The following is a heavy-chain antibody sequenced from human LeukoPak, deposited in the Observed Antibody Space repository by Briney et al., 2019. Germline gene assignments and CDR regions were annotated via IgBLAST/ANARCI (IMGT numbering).Heavy chain of an antibody. V-gene: IGHV1-2*02. CDR3: ARVYIVATTFLDF. Sequence: ASVKVSCKASGFTFTGYYINWVRQAPGHGLEWIGWIKPDSGATNYAQNFQGRVTMTWDTSINTAYMELPSLRSDDTALYYCARVYIVATTFLDFWGQGSLVTVSS. D-gene: IGHD5-12*01. CDR1: GFTFTGYY. J-gene: IGHJ4*02. CDR2: IKPDSGAT.